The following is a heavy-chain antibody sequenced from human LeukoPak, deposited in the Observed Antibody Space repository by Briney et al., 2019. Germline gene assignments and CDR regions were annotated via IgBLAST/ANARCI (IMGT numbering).Heavy chain of an antibody. D-gene: IGHD3-3*01. J-gene: IGHJ4*02. V-gene: IGHV4-39*07. CDR1: GGSISSSSYY. CDR2: IYYSGST. CDR3: ARLSLKVLEWSPIKGKETPYSDY. Sequence: SETLSLTCTVSGGSISSSSYYWGWIRRPPGKGLEWIGSIYYSGSTYYNPSLKSRVTILVDKSKNQFSLKLNSVTAADTAVYYCARLSLKVLEWSPIKGKETPYSDYWGQGTLVTVSS.